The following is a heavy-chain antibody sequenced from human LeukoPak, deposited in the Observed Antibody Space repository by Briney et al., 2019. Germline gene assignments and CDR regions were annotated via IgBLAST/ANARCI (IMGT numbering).Heavy chain of an antibody. D-gene: IGHD3-10*01. J-gene: IGHJ4*02. Sequence: PGGSLRLSCAASGFTFSNYGMHWVRQAPGKGLEWVAVIWSEGRNKYYADSVKGRFTISRDNAKNSLDLQMNSLRAEDTAVYYCARDSAAYMYGFVGFWGQGTLVTVSS. CDR1: GFTFSNYG. CDR2: IWSEGRNK. V-gene: IGHV3-33*01. CDR3: ARDSAAYMYGFVGF.